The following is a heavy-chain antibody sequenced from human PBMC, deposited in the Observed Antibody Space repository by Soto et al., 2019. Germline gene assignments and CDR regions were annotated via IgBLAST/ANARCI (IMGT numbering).Heavy chain of an antibody. CDR3: AHVIVGTTMSAFHI. Sequence: SGPTLVNPTQTLTLTCTFSGFSLSTRGVGVGWVRQPPGKALEWLALIYWDDDKRYSPSLKTRLTITKDTSKNQVVLTMTNMDPVDTATYYCAHVIVGTTMSAFHIWGQGTMVTVS. CDR1: GFSLSTRGVG. V-gene: IGHV2-5*02. CDR2: IYWDDDK. D-gene: IGHD1-26*01. J-gene: IGHJ3*02.